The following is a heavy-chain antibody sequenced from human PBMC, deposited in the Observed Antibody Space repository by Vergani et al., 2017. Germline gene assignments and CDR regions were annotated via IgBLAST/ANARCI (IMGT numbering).Heavy chain of an antibody. V-gene: IGHV2-70*01. D-gene: IGHD4-23*01. CDR2: IDWDDDK. CDR3: ARIADYGGLNLGFDP. Sequence: QVTLRESGPALVKPTQTLKLTCTFSGFSLSTSGMCVSWIRQPPGKALEWLALIDWDDDKYYSTSLKTRLTISKDTSKNQVVLTMTNMDPVDTATYYCARIADYGGLNLGFDPWGQGTLVTVSS. J-gene: IGHJ5*02. CDR1: GFSLSTSGMC.